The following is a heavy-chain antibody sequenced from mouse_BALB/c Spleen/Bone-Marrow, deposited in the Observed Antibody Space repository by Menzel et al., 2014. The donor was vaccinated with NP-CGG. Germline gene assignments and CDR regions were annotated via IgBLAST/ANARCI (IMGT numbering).Heavy chain of an antibody. D-gene: IGHD4-1*01. CDR3: ARNANWLFAY. J-gene: IGHJ3*01. V-gene: IGHV1-54*01. Sequence: VKLVESGTELVRPGTSAKVSCKASGYAFTNYLIEWVKQRPGQGLEWIGVINPGSGDTSYNEKFRGKATLTADKSSSTAYMQLSSLTSDDSAVYFCARNANWLFAYWGQGTLVTVSA. CDR1: GYAFTNYL. CDR2: INPGSGDT.